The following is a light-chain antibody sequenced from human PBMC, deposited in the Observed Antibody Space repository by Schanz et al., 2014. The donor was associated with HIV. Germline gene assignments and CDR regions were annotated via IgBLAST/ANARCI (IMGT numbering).Light chain of an antibody. V-gene: IGLV2-14*01. CDR3: SSYAGTTTHWV. CDR2: DGN. J-gene: IGLJ3*02. CDR1: SSDIGGYNY. Sequence: QSALTQPPSASGSPGQSVTISCTGTSSDIGGYNYVSWYQQHPGKAPKRIIYDGNNRPSGVSNRFSGSKSGNPASLTISGLQADDEADYYCSSYAGTTTHWVFGGGTKLTVL.